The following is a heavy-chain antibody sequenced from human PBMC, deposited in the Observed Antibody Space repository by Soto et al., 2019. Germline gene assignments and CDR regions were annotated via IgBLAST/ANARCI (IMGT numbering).Heavy chain of an antibody. CDR3: VRTSLVVAAATREDY. V-gene: IGHV3-23*01. Sequence: GGSLRLSCAASGFTFSSHAMSWVRQAPGKGLEWVSVISGSGYSTYYADSMKGRFTISRDNAKNTLYLQMNSLRAEDTAVYYCVRTSLVVAAATREDYWGQGTLVTVSS. CDR1: GFTFSSHA. D-gene: IGHD2-15*01. J-gene: IGHJ4*02. CDR2: ISGSGYST.